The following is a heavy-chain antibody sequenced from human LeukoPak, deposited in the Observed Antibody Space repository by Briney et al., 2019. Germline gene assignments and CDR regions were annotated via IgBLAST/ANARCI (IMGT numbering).Heavy chain of an antibody. V-gene: IGHV3-23*01. CDR2: ISGSGGST. Sequence: GGSLRLSCAASGFNLSSYAMSWVRQAPGKGLEWVSAISGSGGSTYYADSVKGRFTISRDNSKNTLYLQMNSLRAEDTAVYYCAKEWNYDILTGYRPDAFDIWGQGTMVTVSS. J-gene: IGHJ3*02. CDR3: AKEWNYDILTGYRPDAFDI. CDR1: GFNLSSYA. D-gene: IGHD3-9*01.